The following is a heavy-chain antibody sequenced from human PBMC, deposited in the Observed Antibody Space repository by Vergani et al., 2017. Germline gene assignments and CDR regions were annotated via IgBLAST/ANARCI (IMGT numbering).Heavy chain of an antibody. V-gene: IGHV3-15*01. D-gene: IGHD2-2*02. Sequence: VQLRESGPGLVKSSETLSLTCGVSGYFIYSGHNWGWIRQPPGKGLEWFGRIRSKNDGGTADYAAPLKGRFTISRDDSKDSAFLLVNNLKTEDTAVYFCYTDYHDYWGQGTLVTVSS. J-gene: IGHJ4*02. CDR3: YTDYHDY. CDR2: IRSKNDGGTA. CDR1: GYFIYSGHN.